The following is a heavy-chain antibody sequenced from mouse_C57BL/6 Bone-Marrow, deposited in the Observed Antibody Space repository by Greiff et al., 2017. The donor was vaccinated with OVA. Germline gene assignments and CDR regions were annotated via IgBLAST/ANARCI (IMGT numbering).Heavy chain of an antibody. V-gene: IGHV1-54*01. CDR3: ARQVLMDD. CDR2: INPGSGGT. J-gene: IGHJ4*01. Sequence: QVQLQQSGAELVRPGTSVKVSCKASGYAFTNYLIEWVKQRPGQGLEWIGVINPGSGGTNYSEKFKGKATLTADKSSSTAYLQLSSLTSEASAVFFCARQVLMDDWGQGTSVTAAS. CDR1: GYAFTNYL.